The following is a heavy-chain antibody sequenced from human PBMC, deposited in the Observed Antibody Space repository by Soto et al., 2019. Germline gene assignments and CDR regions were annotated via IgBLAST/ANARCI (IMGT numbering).Heavy chain of an antibody. CDR1: GFTFSSYA. V-gene: IGHV3-23*01. CDR2: ISGSGGST. Sequence: PGGSLRLSCAASGFTFSSYAMSWVRQAPGKGLEWVSVISGSGGSTYYADSVKGRFTISRDNSKNTLYLQMNSLRSEDTAVYYCAADQRTVLTGYPYGMDVWGQGTTVTAP. CDR3: AADQRTVLTGYPYGMDV. J-gene: IGHJ6*02. D-gene: IGHD3-9*01.